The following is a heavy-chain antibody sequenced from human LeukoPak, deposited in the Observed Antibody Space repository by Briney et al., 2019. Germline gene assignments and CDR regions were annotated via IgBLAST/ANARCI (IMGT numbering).Heavy chain of an antibody. J-gene: IGHJ4*02. CDR2: INPNTGDT. V-gene: IGHV1-2*02. CDR1: GYTFTAYY. Sequence: ASVRVSCKASGYTFTAYYMHWVRQAPGQGPEWMGWINPNTGDTKYAQKSQGRVTMTRDTTISTAYLELSRLTSDDTAVYYCASYPRYVSTPPFDYWGQGTLVTVSS. D-gene: IGHD2-15*01. CDR3: ASYPRYVSTPPFDY.